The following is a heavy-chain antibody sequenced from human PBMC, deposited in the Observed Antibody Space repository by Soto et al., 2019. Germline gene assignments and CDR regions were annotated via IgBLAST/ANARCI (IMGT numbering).Heavy chain of an antibody. J-gene: IGHJ4*02. D-gene: IGHD3-9*01. CDR3: AKASYTILTGYPPDY. Sequence: GGSLRLSCAASGFTFSSYAMSWVRQAPGKGLEWVSGNSGSGTKTYYADSVKGRFTISRDNSKNTLYLQMNSLRAEDTAVYYCAKASYTILTGYPPDYWGQGTLVTVSS. CDR2: NSGSGTKT. V-gene: IGHV3-23*01. CDR1: GFTFSSYA.